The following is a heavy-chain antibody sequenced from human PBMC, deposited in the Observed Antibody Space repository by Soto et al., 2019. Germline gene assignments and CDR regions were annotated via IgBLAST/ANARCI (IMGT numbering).Heavy chain of an antibody. CDR2: LYFNGGT. CDR1: GDSINSDKYY. Sequence: SETLSLTCSVSGDSINSDKYYWGWIRQSPGKGLEWIGYLYFNGGTQYNPSLRTPVSMSLDTSKKHFSLKMRSVTAADTAVYYCARGISKYSSWYEPHTWFDAWGQGALVTV. D-gene: IGHD6-13*01. CDR3: ARGISKYSSWYEPHTWFDA. V-gene: IGHV4-30-4*08. J-gene: IGHJ5*02.